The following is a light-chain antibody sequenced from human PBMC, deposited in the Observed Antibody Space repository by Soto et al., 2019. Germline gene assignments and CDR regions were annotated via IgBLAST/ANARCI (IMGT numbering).Light chain of an antibody. CDR3: QQYYTYSRT. Sequence: DIQMTQSPSTLSASVGDRVTITCRASQSINSRLAWYQQRPGKAPDLLIYDASTLQSGVPSRFSGSGSGTEFALTISSLQPDYFATYSCQQYYTYSRTFGQGTKVGIK. CDR1: QSINSR. V-gene: IGKV1-5*01. CDR2: DAS. J-gene: IGKJ1*01.